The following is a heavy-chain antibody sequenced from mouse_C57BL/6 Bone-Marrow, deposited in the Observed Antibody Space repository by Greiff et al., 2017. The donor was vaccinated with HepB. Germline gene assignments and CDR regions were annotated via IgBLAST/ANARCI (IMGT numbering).Heavy chain of an antibody. CDR3: ARDKRGDDFDY. V-gene: IGHV5-4*01. J-gene: IGHJ2*01. Sequence: EVQLVESGGGLVKPGGSLKLSCAASGFTFSSYAMSWVRQTPGKRLEWVATISAGGSYTYYPDNVKGRFTISRDNAKNNLYLQMSHLKSEDTAMYYCARDKRGDDFDYWGQGTTLTVSS. CDR1: GFTFSSYA. CDR2: ISAGGSYT.